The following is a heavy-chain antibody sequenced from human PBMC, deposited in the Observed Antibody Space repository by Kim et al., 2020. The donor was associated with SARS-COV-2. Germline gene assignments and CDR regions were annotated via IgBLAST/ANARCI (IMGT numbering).Heavy chain of an antibody. CDR1: GFTFREYW. CDR3: ARDRGQPDAFDI. CDR2: INADGSNT. Sequence: GGSLRLSCAASGFTFREYWMHWVRQAPGKGLVWVSHINADGSNTRYADSVKGRFTISRDNAKNTLYLQVNSLRAEDTALYYCARDRGQPDAFDIWGQGTVVTVSS. D-gene: IGHD3-10*01. V-gene: IGHV3-74*01. J-gene: IGHJ3*02.